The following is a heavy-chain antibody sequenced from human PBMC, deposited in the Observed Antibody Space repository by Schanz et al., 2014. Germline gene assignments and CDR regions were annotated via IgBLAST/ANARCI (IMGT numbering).Heavy chain of an antibody. CDR1: GFTFRNYG. V-gene: IGHV3-23*01. CDR3: TDRRYDVAEDVCYFDY. CDR2: ISGNGGST. Sequence: EVQLLESGGGLVQPGGSLRLSCAASGFTFRNYGMSWVRQAPGPGLEWVSAISGNGGSTYYADSVKGRFTISRDNSKTAENVQTNRRTADNAVVYCATDRRYDVAEDVCYFDYWGQGTLVTVSS. J-gene: IGHJ4*02. D-gene: IGHD6-19*01.